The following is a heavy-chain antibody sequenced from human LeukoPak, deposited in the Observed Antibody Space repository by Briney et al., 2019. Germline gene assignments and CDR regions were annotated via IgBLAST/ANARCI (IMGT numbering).Heavy chain of an antibody. CDR3: ARDERGLSWYFDL. J-gene: IGHJ2*01. CDR2: IYYSGST. Sequence: PSETLSLTCAVSGGSISSGGYSWSWIRQPPGKGLEWIGYIYYSGSTNYNPSLKSRVTISVDTSKNQFSLKLSSVTAADTAVYYCARDERGLSWYFDLWGRGTLVTVSS. CDR1: GGSISSGGYS. V-gene: IGHV4-61*08.